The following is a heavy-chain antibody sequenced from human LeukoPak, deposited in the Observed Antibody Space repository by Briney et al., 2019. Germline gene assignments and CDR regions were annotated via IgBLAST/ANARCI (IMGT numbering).Heavy chain of an antibody. CDR1: GGSFSGYY. CDR3: ARVKQWLVRFNWFDP. J-gene: IGHJ5*02. Sequence: PSETLSLTCAVYGGSFSGYYWSWIRQPPGKGLEWIGEINHSGSTNYNPSLKSRVTISVDTSKNQFSLKLSSVTAADTAVYYCARVKQWLVRFNWFDPWGQGTLVTVSS. V-gene: IGHV4-34*01. CDR2: INHSGST. D-gene: IGHD6-19*01.